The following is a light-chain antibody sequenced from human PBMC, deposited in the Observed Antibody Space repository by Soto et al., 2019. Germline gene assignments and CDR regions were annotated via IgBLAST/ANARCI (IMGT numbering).Light chain of an antibody. V-gene: IGKV3-20*01. CDR3: HQYGSSPRT. CDR2: GAS. CDR1: QSFTSDY. Sequence: DIGLTQSPGNLSLSPGERGNLXCGASQSFTSDYGAWYQQEPGQAPRLLSYGASTRAHGSPDRFSGSGSATDFTRTISRREPEDFAVYYGHQYGSSPRTFGQGTKVDIK. J-gene: IGKJ1*01.